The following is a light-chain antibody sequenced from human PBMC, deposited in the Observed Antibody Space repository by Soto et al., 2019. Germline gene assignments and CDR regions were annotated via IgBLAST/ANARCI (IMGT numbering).Light chain of an antibody. CDR2: EVT. CDR1: SSDVGAYNY. Sequence: QAVLTQPASVCGSPGQSIAISCTGTSSDVGAYNYVSWYQQHPGKAPKIIIYEVTNRPSGVSNRFSGSKSGNTASLTISGLQAEDDADYYCSSFTSRFTFNYVFGTGTKVTVL. J-gene: IGLJ1*01. V-gene: IGLV2-14*01. CDR3: SSFTSRFTFNYV.